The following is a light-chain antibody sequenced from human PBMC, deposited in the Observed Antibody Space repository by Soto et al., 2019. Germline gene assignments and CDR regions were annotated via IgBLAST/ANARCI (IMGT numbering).Light chain of an antibody. Sequence: QSVLTQPPSVSGAPGQRVTISCTGSSTNIGGYNYVSWYQHHPGKAPKLMIFDVSNRPSGVSNRFSGSKSGNTASLTISGLQPEDEADYYCSSYTTSNTRQIVFGTGTKVTVL. V-gene: IGLV2-14*03. CDR2: DVS. CDR3: SSYTTSNTRQIV. CDR1: STNIGGYNY. J-gene: IGLJ1*01.